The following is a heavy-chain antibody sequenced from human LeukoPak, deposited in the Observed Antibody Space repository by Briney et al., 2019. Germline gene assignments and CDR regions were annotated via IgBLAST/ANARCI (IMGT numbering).Heavy chain of an antibody. CDR2: IYHNGST. J-gene: IGHJ6*02. CDR1: GYSISSGYY. Sequence: SETLSLTCTVSGYSISSGYYWGWIRQPPGKGLEWIGSIYHNGSTYYNPSLKSRVTISVDTSKNQFSLKLSSVTAADTAVYYCARGMAVAAGYYDMDVWGQGTTVTVSS. D-gene: IGHD6-19*01. V-gene: IGHV4-38-2*02. CDR3: ARGMAVAAGYYDMDV.